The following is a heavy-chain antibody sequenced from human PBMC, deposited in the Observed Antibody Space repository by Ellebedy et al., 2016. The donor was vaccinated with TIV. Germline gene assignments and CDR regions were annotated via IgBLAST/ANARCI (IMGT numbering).Heavy chain of an antibody. CDR1: GGSISSNNYY. CDR3: AREGTYFPGSSSQPNWFDP. CDR2: IYYTRST. V-gene: IGHV4-39*07. Sequence: MPSETLSLTCTASGGSISSNNYYWGWIRQPPGKGLEWIGSIYYTRSTFYSPFLNSRVTMSVDTSRNQFSLKLTSVTAADTAVYYFAREGTYFPGSSSQPNWFDPWGQGALVTVSS. J-gene: IGHJ5*02. D-gene: IGHD3-10*01.